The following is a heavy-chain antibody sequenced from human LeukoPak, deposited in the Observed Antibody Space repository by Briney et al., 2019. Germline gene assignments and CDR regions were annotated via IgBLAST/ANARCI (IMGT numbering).Heavy chain of an antibody. V-gene: IGHV4-31*03. CDR3: ARGTGCSSTSCYYNWFDP. D-gene: IGHD2-2*01. CDR1: GGSISSGGYY. J-gene: IGHJ5*02. Sequence: SETLSLACTVSGGSISSGGYYWSWIRQHPGKGLEWIGYIYYSGSTYYNPSLKSRVTISVDTSKNQFSLKLSSVTAAATAVYYRARGTGCSSTSCYYNWFDPWGQGTLVTVSS. CDR2: IYYSGST.